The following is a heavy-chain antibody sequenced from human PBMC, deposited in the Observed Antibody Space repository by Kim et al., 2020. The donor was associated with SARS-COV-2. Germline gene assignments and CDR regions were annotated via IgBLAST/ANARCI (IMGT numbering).Heavy chain of an antibody. V-gene: IGHV3-72*01. CDR3: ARDDGSGRRVDH. D-gene: IGHD3-10*01. CDR2: ARNRVVNYIT. CDR1: GFTFSDHY. J-gene: IGHJ4*02. Sequence: GGSLRLSCAASGFTFSDHYMDWVRPSPGKGLEWVCRARNRVVNYITEYAASVEGRFTVSRYDSKNSLYLQLNSLKTEDTAMYYCARDDGSGRRVDHWGQGTLVTVSS.